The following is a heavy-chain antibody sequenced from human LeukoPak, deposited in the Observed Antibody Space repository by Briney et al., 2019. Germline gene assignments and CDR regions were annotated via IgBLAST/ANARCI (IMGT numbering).Heavy chain of an antibody. Sequence: GGSLRLSCAASGFTFSAYYMSWIRQAPGKGLEWVSYISSSGSTIYHADSVKGRFTISRDNAKNSLYLQMNSLRAEDTAVYYCARGGQFEDYYMHVWGKGTTVTVSS. J-gene: IGHJ6*03. CDR2: ISSSGSTI. CDR3: ARGGQFEDYYMHV. CDR1: GFTFSAYY. V-gene: IGHV3-11*01. D-gene: IGHD1-26*01.